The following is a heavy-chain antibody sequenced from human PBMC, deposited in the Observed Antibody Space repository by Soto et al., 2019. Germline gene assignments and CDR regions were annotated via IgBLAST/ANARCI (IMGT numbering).Heavy chain of an antibody. V-gene: IGHV4-59*01. CDR3: ARDIMGTNYYYYGMDV. CDR1: ISXYY. D-gene: IGHD2-8*01. CDR2: IYYSGST. J-gene: IGHJ6*02. Sequence: ISXYYWSWIRQPPGKGLEWIGYIYYSGSTNYNPSLKSRVTISVDTSNYQFSLKLSSVTAADTAVYYCARDIMGTNYYYYGMDVWGQGTTVTVSS.